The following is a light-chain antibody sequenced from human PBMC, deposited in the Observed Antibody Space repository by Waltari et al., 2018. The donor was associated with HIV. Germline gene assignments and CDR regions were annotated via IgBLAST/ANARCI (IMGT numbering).Light chain of an antibody. CDR3: QHYQTYPWT. CDR2: KAS. J-gene: IGKJ1*01. Sequence: DIQMTQSPFPLSASVGDRVTITCRASQNINSWLAWYQQKPGKAPKLLIYKASILESGVPSRFSGYKSGTEFTLTISSLHPDDFATYYCQHYQTYPWTFGQGTKVEIK. CDR1: QNINSW. V-gene: IGKV1-5*03.